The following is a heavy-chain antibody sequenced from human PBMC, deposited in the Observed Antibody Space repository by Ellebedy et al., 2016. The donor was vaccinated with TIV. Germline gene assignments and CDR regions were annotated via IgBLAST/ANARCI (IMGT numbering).Heavy chain of an antibody. J-gene: IGHJ4*02. CDR3: ARAHSSGYLDY. CDR2: INAGNGNT. Sequence: GGSLRLSXAASGYTFTSYSMHWVRQAPGQRLEWMGWINAGNGNTKYSQKFQGRVTITRDTSASTAYMELSSLRSEDTAVYYCARAHSSGYLDYWGQGTLVTVSS. V-gene: IGHV1-3*01. D-gene: IGHD3-22*01. CDR1: GYTFTSYS.